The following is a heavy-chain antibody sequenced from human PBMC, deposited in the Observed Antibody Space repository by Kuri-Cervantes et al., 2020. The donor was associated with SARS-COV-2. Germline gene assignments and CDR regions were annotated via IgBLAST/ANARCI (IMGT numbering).Heavy chain of an antibody. Sequence: ASVKVSCKVSGYTVTELSMHWVRQAPGKGLEWTGGFDPEYGEIIYAQKFQGRVTMTEDTSTDTEYMELSSLRSDDTAVYYCATVDYDSYGYSWHFDSWGHGTLVTDSS. V-gene: IGHV1-24*01. CDR1: GYTVTELS. D-gene: IGHD3-22*01. J-gene: IGHJ4*01. CDR2: FDPEYGEI. CDR3: ATVDYDSYGYSWHFDS.